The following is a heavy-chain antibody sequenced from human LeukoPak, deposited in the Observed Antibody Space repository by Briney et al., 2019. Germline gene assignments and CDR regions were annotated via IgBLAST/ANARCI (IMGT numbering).Heavy chain of an antibody. CDR3: ARQDYSDHLFDY. Sequence: SETLSLTCTVSGGSINSYYWSWIRRAPGKGLEWIGYMYYSGTTNYNPSLKSRVTMSVDTSKNQFSLRLTSVTAADTAVYYCARQDYSDHLFDYWGQGTLVTVSS. CDR2: MYYSGTT. D-gene: IGHD4-17*01. J-gene: IGHJ4*02. CDR1: GGSINSYY. V-gene: IGHV4-59*08.